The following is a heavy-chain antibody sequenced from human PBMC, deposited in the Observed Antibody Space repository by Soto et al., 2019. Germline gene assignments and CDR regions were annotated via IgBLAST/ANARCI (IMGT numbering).Heavy chain of an antibody. J-gene: IGHJ6*02. D-gene: IGHD3-10*01. CDR3: TTDLLLRVSAFYDMDV. CDR2: IKSGRDGGTA. Sequence: GGSLRLSCATSDFTFATTWLNWVRQAPGKGLEWVGHIKSGRDGGTADYAAAVKDRFFISRDDSENMVSLQMNSLKTEDTAVYYCTTDLLLRVSAFYDMDVWGQGNTVTVSS. V-gene: IGHV3-15*07. CDR1: DFTFATTW.